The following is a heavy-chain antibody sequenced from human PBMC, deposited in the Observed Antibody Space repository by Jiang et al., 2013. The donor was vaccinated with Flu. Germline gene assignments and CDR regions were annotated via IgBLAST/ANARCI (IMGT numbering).Heavy chain of an antibody. Sequence: QTLSLTCAISGDSVSSNSAAWNWIRQSPSRGLEWLGRTYYRSKWYNDYAVPVKSRITINPDTSKNQFSLQLNSVTPEDTAVYYCARGGGRSGYDSDAFDIWGQGTMVTVSS. J-gene: IGHJ3*02. CDR3: ARGGGRSGYDSDAFDI. CDR2: TYYRSKWYN. CDR1: GDSVSSNSAA. D-gene: IGHD5-12*01. V-gene: IGHV6-1*01.